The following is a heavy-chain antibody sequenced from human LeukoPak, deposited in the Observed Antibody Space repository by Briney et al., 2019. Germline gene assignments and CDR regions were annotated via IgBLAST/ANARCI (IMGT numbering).Heavy chain of an antibody. V-gene: IGHV1-69*13. CDR3: ARVSTSCHCFDY. Sequence: SVKVSCKASGGTFSSYAISWVRQAPGQGLEWMGGIIPIFGTANYAQKFQGRVTITADESTSTAYMELSSLRSEDTAVYYCARVSTSCHCFDYWGQGTLVTVSS. D-gene: IGHD2-2*01. CDR2: IIPIFGTA. CDR1: GGTFSSYA. J-gene: IGHJ4*02.